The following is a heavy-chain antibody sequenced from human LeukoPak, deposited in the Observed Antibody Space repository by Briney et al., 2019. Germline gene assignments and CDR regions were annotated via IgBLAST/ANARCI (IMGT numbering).Heavy chain of an antibody. D-gene: IGHD4-11*01. CDR1: GFTFSSYA. CDR2: ISYDGSNK. J-gene: IGHJ1*01. V-gene: IGHV3-30*03. Sequence: GGSLRLSCAASGFTFSSYAMHWVRQAPGKGLEWVAFISYDGSNKYYADSVKGRFTFSRDNSKNTLYLQMNSLRVEDTAVYYCATYSTRNAREFQSWGQGTLVTVSS. CDR3: ATYSTRNAREFQS.